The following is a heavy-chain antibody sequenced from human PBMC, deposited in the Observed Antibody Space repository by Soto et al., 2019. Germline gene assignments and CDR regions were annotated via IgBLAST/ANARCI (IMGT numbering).Heavy chain of an antibody. Sequence: SVKVSCKASGGTFSGYAISWVRQAPGQGLEWMGGIIPIFGTANYAQKFQGRVTITADESTSTAYMELSSLRSEDTAVYYCARAITVTHYYYGMDVWGQGTTVTVSS. V-gene: IGHV1-69*13. CDR2: IIPIFGTA. J-gene: IGHJ6*02. D-gene: IGHD4-17*01. CDR3: ARAITVTHYYYGMDV. CDR1: GGTFSGYA.